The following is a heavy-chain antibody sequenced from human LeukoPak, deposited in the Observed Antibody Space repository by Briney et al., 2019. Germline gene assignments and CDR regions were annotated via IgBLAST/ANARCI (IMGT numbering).Heavy chain of an antibody. J-gene: IGHJ4*02. D-gene: IGHD2-2*01. CDR3: ARMGDIVVVPAAKSHFDY. V-gene: IGHV3-23*01. Sequence: PGGSLRLSCAASGFTFSSYAMSWVRQAPGKGLEWVSVISGSGGSTYYADSVKGRFTISRDNSKNTLYLQMNSLGAEDTAVYYCARMGDIVVVPAAKSHFDYWGQGTLVTVSS. CDR2: ISGSGGST. CDR1: GFTFSSYA.